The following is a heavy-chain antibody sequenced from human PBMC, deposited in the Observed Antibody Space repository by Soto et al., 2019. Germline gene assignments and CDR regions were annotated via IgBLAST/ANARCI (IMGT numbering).Heavy chain of an antibody. D-gene: IGHD3-3*01. J-gene: IGHJ5*02. V-gene: IGHV4-39*01. Sequence: LSLTCTVSGGSISSSSYYWGWIRQPPGKGLEWIGSIYYSGSTYYNPSLKSRVTISVDTSKNQFSLKLSSVTAADTAVYYCARANPLFGVFTWFDPWGQAPRVTFSS. CDR1: GGSISSSSYY. CDR3: ARANPLFGVFTWFDP. CDR2: IYYSGST.